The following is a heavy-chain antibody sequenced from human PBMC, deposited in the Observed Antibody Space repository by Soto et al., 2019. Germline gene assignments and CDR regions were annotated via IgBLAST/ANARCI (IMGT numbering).Heavy chain of an antibody. D-gene: IGHD6-19*01. CDR3: AREDYSSGWYYYFDY. CDR2: ISAYNGNT. Sequence: GASVKVSCKASGYTFTSYGISWVRQAPGQGLEWMGWISAYNGNTNYAQKLQGRVTMTTDTSTSTAYMELRSLRSDDTAVYYCAREDYSSGWYYYFDYWGQGTLVTVSS. J-gene: IGHJ4*02. CDR1: GYTFTSYG. V-gene: IGHV1-18*01.